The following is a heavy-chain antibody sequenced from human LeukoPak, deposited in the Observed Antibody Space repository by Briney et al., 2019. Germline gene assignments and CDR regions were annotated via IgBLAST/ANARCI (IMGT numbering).Heavy chain of an antibody. J-gene: IGHJ4*02. CDR3: ARRATTERGHSYGLDF. Sequence: PGGSLRLSCAASGLTFSSYGMHWVRQAPGKGLEWVAYIRYDGSNKYYADSVKGRFTISRDNSKNTLYVQMNSLRAEDTAMYYCARRATTERGHSYGLDFWGQGTLVTVSS. V-gene: IGHV3-30*02. CDR2: IRYDGSNK. CDR1: GLTFSSYG. D-gene: IGHD5-18*01.